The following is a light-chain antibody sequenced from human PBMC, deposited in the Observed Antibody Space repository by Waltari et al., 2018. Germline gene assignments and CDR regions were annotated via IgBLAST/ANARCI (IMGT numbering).Light chain of an antibody. V-gene: IGKV4-1*01. J-gene: IGKJ4*01. Sequence: DIVMTQSPDSLAVSLGERATINCKSSQSILYRSSNRNALAGYQQNPGQPPKLVLFWAATRESGAPDRFSGSGSGTDFTLTISSLQAEDVAVYYCQQYYNAPLTFGGGTKVEIK. CDR3: QQYYNAPLT. CDR2: WAA. CDR1: QSILYRSSNRNA.